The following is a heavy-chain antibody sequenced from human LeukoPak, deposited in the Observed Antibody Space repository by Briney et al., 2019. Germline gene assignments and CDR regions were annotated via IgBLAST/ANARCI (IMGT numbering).Heavy chain of an antibody. V-gene: IGHV1-2*02. CDR1: GYTFTGYC. Sequence: ASVKVSCKASGYTFTGYCMHWVRQAPGQGLEWMGWINPNSGGTNYAQKFQGRVTMTRDTSISTAYMELSRLRSDDTAVYYCARDSVEWELLMDYWGQGTLVTVSS. CDR3: ARDSVEWELLMDY. D-gene: IGHD1-26*01. J-gene: IGHJ4*02. CDR2: INPNSGGT.